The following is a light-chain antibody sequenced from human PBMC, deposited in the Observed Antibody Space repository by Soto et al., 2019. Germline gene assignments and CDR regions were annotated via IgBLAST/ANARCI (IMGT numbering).Light chain of an antibody. CDR1: EGISVY. Sequence: DIKITQSPSALSAAVGYRINITFPSSEGISVYLAWYQQRPGNAPKLLIYASSILQSGIPPRFSGTRSDTEFTLAISSLRTDDVATYYCQNYHRAPLTFGPGTKVDIK. J-gene: IGKJ3*01. CDR3: QNYHRAPLT. V-gene: IGKV1-27*01. CDR2: ASS.